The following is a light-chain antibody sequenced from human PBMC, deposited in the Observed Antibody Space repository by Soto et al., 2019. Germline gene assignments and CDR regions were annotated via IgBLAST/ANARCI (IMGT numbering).Light chain of an antibody. Sequence: EIVLTQSPGTLSLSPGERATLSCRASQSVSSSYLAWYQQKPGQAPRLLIYGASSRATGIPDRYSGSGSGTDFTLTISRLEPEDFAMYYCQQYGSSPWTFGQGTKVAIK. CDR1: QSVSSSY. J-gene: IGKJ1*01. CDR3: QQYGSSPWT. CDR2: GAS. V-gene: IGKV3-20*01.